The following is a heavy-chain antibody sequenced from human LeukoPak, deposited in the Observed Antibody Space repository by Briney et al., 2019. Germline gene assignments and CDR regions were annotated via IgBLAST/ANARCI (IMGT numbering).Heavy chain of an antibody. CDR1: GFTFSSYG. CDR3: AKTPLSLNYYDSSGYYFDY. J-gene: IGHJ4*02. CDR2: IWYDGSNK. V-gene: IGHV3-33*06. Sequence: GGSLRLSCAASGFTFSSYGMHWVRQAPGKGLEWVAVIWYDGSNKYHADSVKGRFTISRDNSENTLYLQMNSLRAEDTAVYYCAKTPLSLNYYDSSGYYFDYWGQGTLVTVSS. D-gene: IGHD3-22*01.